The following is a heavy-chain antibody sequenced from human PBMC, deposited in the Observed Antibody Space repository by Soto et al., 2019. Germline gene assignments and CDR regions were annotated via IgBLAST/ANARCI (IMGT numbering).Heavy chain of an antibody. CDR3: ATPPTSSSGWYFDY. Sequence: PGGSLRLSCAASGLTFNNYAMSWVRQAPGKGLEWVSGISSSGGSTNYADSVKGRLTISRDNSKNTLYLQMHSLRAEDTAVYYCATPPTSSSGWYFDYWGQGXLVTVSS. J-gene: IGHJ4*02. V-gene: IGHV3-23*01. CDR1: GLTFNNYA. D-gene: IGHD6-19*01. CDR2: ISSSGGST.